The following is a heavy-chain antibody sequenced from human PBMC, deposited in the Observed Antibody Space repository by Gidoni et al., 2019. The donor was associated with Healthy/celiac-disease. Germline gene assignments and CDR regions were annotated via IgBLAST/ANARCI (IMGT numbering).Heavy chain of an antibody. CDR1: GFTFSSYA. CDR3: AKDLGCSTTSCPRAAFDI. V-gene: IGHV3-23*01. CDR2: ISGSGGST. Sequence: EVQLLESGGGLVQPGGSLSLSCAASGFTFSSYALSWVRQAPGKGLEWVSAISGSGGSTYYADSVKGLFTISRDNSKNTLYLQMNSLRAEDTAVYYCAKDLGCSTTSCPRAAFDIWGQGTMVTVSS. D-gene: IGHD2-2*01. J-gene: IGHJ3*02.